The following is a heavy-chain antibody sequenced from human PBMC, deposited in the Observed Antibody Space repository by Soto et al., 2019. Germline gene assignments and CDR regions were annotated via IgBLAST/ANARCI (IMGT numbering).Heavy chain of an antibody. J-gene: IGHJ6*02. CDR1: GYTFTNYA. CDR3: ARRGDGMDV. D-gene: IGHD3-10*01. V-gene: IGHV1-3*05. CDR2: INVGNGNT. Sequence: QVQLVQSGAEEKKPGASVKVSCKASGYTFTNYAMHRVRQAPGQRLEWMGWINVGNGNTKYSQKFQGRVTITRDTSASTADMELSSLRSEDTAVYYCARRGDGMDVWGQGTTVTVYS.